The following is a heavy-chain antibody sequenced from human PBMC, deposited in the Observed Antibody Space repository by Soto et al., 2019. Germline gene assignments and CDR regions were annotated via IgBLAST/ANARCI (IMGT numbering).Heavy chain of an antibody. V-gene: IGHV4-38-2*01. CDR2: IYHSGST. Sequence: TSETLSLTCVVSGYSISSGYYWGWIRQPPGKGLEWIGSIYHSGSTYYNPSLKSRVTISVDTSKNQFSLKLSSVTAEDTAVYYCASDTRYFGRNAFDPWGQGTLVTVSS. D-gene: IGHD3-9*01. J-gene: IGHJ5*02. CDR3: ASDTRYFGRNAFDP. CDR1: GYSISSGYY.